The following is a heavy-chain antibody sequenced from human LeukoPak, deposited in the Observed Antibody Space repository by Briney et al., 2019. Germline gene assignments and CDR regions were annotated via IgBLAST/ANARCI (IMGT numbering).Heavy chain of an antibody. CDR1: GGSICTSTYY. J-gene: IGHJ4*02. V-gene: IGHV4-39*01. CDR3: ATGKYSGYYDY. D-gene: IGHD5-12*01. Sequence: SETLSLTCTVSGGSICTSTYYGGWVRQPPGKGLEWIGSMYYGGTTYYNPSLKSRVTLSVDTSKNQFSLRLSSVTAADSAVYFCATGKYSGYYDYWGQGTLVTVSS. CDR2: MYYGGTT.